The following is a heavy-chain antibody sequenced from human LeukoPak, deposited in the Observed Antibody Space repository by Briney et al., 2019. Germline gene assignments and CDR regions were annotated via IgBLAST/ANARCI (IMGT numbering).Heavy chain of an antibody. CDR1: GFTFSSYW. Sequence: HPGGSLRLSCAASGFTFSSYWMSWVRQAPGKGLEWVANIKQDGSEKYYVDSVKGRFTISRDNAKNSLYLQMNSLRAEDTAVYYCARDPFGRGYYDYVWGSYNGAGAFDIWGQGTMVTVSS. CDR3: ARDPFGRGYYDYVWGSYNGAGAFDI. V-gene: IGHV3-7*01. CDR2: IKQDGSEK. D-gene: IGHD3-16*01. J-gene: IGHJ3*02.